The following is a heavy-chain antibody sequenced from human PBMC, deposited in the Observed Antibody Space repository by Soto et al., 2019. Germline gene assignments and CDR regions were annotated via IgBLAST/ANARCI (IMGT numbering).Heavy chain of an antibody. J-gene: IGHJ6*03. CDR1: GGSISSGGYY. D-gene: IGHD2-2*01. V-gene: IGHV4-31*03. CDR3: ARTGGPAATLANYYYMDV. Sequence: PSETLSLTCTVSGGSISSGGYYWSWIRQHPGKGLEWIGYIYYSGSTYYNPSLKSRVTISVDTSKNQFSLKLSSVTAADTAVYYCARTGGPAATLANYYYMDVWGKGTTVTVSS. CDR2: IYYSGST.